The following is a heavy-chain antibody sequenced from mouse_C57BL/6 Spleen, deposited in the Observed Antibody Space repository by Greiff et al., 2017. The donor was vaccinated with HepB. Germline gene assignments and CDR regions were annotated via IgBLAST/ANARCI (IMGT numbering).Heavy chain of an antibody. CDR3: ARVHYYGSSYDWYFDV. D-gene: IGHD1-1*01. CDR1: GYTFTSYG. V-gene: IGHV1-81*01. CDR2: IYPRSGNT. J-gene: IGHJ1*03. Sequence: QVQLKQSGAELARPGASVKLSCKASGYTFTSYGISWVKQRTGQGLEWIGEIYPRSGNTYYNEKFKGKATLTADKSSSTAYMELRSLTSEDSAVYCCARVHYYGSSYDWYFDVWGTGTTVTVSS.